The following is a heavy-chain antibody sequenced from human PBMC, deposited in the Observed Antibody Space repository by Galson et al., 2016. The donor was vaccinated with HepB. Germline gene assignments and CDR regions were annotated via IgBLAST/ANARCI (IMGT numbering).Heavy chain of an antibody. V-gene: IGHV3-23*01. CDR2: VSPSGSRT. CDR3: AREDLLDVSGSRKYHTEYFDL. Sequence: SLRLSCAGSGFSFSTYAMTWVRQAPGRGLEWISAVSPSGSRTYYIDSVRGRFTVSRDNSEHTVHLQLNSLSVEDTALYYCAREDLLDVSGSRKYHTEYFDLWGRGTLVTVSS. D-gene: IGHD1-26*01. J-gene: IGHJ5*02. CDR1: GFSFSTYA.